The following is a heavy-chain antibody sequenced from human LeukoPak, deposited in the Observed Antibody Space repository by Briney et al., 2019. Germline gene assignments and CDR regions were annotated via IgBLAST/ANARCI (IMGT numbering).Heavy chain of an antibody. D-gene: IGHD3-22*01. CDR3: ARTVVIRYFDY. CDR1: GFTVSSNY. J-gene: IGHJ4*02. CDR2: IYSGGST. Sequence: GGSLRLSCAASGFTVSSNYMSWVRQAPGKGLEWVSVIYSGGSTYYADSVKGRFTISRDNSKNTLYLQMNRLRAEDTAVYYCARTVVIRYFDYWGQGTLVTVSS. V-gene: IGHV3-66*01.